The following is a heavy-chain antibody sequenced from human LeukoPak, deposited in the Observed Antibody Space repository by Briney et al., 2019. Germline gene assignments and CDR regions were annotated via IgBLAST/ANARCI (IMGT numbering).Heavy chain of an antibody. J-gene: IGHJ4*02. Sequence: ASVKVSCKASGYTFTSYYMHWVRQAPGQGLEWMGIINPSGGSTSYAQKFQGRVTMTRDTSTSTVYMELSSLRSEDTAVYYCARAQNTGTTSKFSFDYWGQGTLVTVSS. V-gene: IGHV1-46*01. CDR2: INPSGGST. CDR1: GYTFTSYY. D-gene: IGHD1-7*01. CDR3: ARAQNTGTTSKFSFDY.